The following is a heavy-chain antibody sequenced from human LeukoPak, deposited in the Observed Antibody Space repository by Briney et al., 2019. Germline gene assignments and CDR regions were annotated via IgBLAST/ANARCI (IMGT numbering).Heavy chain of an antibody. D-gene: IGHD3-10*01. Sequence: GGSLRLSCAASGFTFSSYAMSWVRQAPGKGLEWVSAISGSGGSTYYADSVKGRFTIPRDNSKNTLYLQMNSLRAEDTAVYYCAKDRVPGGYGSGGYYNPQPFDYWGQGTLVTVSS. CDR1: GFTFSSYA. V-gene: IGHV3-23*01. CDR3: AKDRVPGGYGSGGYYNPQPFDY. J-gene: IGHJ4*02. CDR2: ISGSGGST.